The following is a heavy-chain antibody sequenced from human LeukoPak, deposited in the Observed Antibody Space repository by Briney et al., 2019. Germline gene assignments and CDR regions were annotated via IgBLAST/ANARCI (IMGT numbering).Heavy chain of an antibody. CDR3: ARVGLQLWTFDY. Sequence: SETLSLTCTVSGGSISSGGYYWSWIRQHPGKGLEWIGYIYYSGSTYYNPSLKSRVTISVDTSKNQFSLKLSSVTAADTAVYYCARVGLQLWTFDYWGQGTLVIVSS. CDR1: GGSISSGGYY. D-gene: IGHD5-18*01. J-gene: IGHJ4*02. CDR2: IYYSGST. V-gene: IGHV4-31*03.